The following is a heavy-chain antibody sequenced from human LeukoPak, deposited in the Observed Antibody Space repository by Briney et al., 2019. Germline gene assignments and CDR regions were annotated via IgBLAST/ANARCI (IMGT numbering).Heavy chain of an antibody. Sequence: GGSLRLSCAASGFTFSSYSMNWVRQALGKGLEWVSYISSSGSTIYYADSVKGRFTISRDSAKNSLYLQMNSLRAEDTAVYYCAREGALTVTKDAFDIWGQGTMVTVSS. CDR2: ISSSGSTI. CDR1: GFTFSSYS. V-gene: IGHV3-48*04. D-gene: IGHD4-17*01. CDR3: AREGALTVTKDAFDI. J-gene: IGHJ3*02.